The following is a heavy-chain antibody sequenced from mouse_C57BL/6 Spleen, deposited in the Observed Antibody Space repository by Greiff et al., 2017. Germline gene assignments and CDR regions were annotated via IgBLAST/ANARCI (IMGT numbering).Heavy chain of an antibody. V-gene: IGHV1-9*01. CDR1: GYTFTGYW. CDR2: ILPGSGST. CDR3: ARGGMFTAPDYYSMDY. Sequence: VQLQQSGAELMKPGASVKLSCKATGYTFTGYWIEWVKQRPGHGLEWIGEILPGSGSTNYNEKFKGKATFTADTSSNTAYMQLSSLTTEDSAIYYCARGGMFTAPDYYSMDYWGQGTSVTVSS. J-gene: IGHJ4*01. D-gene: IGHD2-2*01.